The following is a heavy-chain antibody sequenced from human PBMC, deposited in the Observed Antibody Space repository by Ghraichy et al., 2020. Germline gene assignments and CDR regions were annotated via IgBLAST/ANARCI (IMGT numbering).Heavy chain of an antibody. Sequence: GGSLRLSCAASGFTFDDYTMHWVRQAPGKGLEWVSLISWDGGSTYYADSVKGRFTISRDNSKNSLYLQMNSLRTEDTALYYCAKGPTVYGDYRRGGFDYWGQGTLVTVSS. CDR2: ISWDGGST. CDR3: AKGPTVYGDYRRGGFDY. J-gene: IGHJ4*02. V-gene: IGHV3-43*01. D-gene: IGHD4-17*01. CDR1: GFTFDDYT.